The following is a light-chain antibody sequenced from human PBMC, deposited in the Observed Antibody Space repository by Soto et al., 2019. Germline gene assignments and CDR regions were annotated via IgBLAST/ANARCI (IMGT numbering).Light chain of an antibody. V-gene: IGLV2-23*02. CDR3: CSHAGPSPSYV. Sequence: QSVLTQPASVSGSPGQSITISCPGTSSDVENYNLVSWYQQYPGKAPKVIIYQVTKRPSGVSARFSGPKSGDTASLTISGLQAEDEADYYCCSHAGPSPSYVFGTGTKVTVL. CDR1: SSDVENYNL. CDR2: QVT. J-gene: IGLJ1*01.